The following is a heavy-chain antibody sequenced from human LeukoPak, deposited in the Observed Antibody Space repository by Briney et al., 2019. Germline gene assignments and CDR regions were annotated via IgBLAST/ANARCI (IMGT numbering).Heavy chain of an antibody. Sequence: PSETLSLTCTVSGGSISSSSYYWGWIRQPPGKGLEWIGSIYYSGSTYYNPSLKNRVTISVDTSKNQFSLQLSSVTAADTAVYYCARDPVYYDFWSGYYGYNWFDPWGQGTLVTVSS. CDR2: IYYSGST. CDR1: GGSISSSSYY. CDR3: ARDPVYYDFWSGYYGYNWFDP. J-gene: IGHJ5*02. D-gene: IGHD3-3*01. V-gene: IGHV4-39*07.